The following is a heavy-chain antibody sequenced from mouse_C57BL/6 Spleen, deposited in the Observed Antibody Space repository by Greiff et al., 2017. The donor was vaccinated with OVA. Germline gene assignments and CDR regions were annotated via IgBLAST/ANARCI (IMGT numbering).Heavy chain of an antibody. J-gene: IGHJ1*03. D-gene: IGHD1-1*01. CDR1: GYTFTSYW. CDR3: ARETVVAPGYFDV. Sequence: QVQLKQSGAELAKPGASVKLSCKASGYTFTSYWMHWVKQRPGQGLEWIGYINPSSGYTKYNQKFKDKATLTADKSSSTAYMQLSSLTYEDSAVYYGARETVVAPGYFDVWGTGTTVTVSS. CDR2: INPSSGYT. V-gene: IGHV1-7*01.